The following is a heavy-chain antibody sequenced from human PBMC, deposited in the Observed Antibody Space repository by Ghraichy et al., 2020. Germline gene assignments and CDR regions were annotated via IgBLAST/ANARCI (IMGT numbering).Heavy chain of an antibody. J-gene: IGHJ5*02. CDR3: AKDWDSSGWYERASWFDP. CDR2: ISGSGGST. CDR1: GFTFSSYA. V-gene: IGHV3-23*01. Sequence: GGSLRLSCAASGFTFSSYAMSWVRQAPGKGLEWVSAISGSGGSTYYADSVKGRFTISRDNSKNTLYLQMNSLRAEDTAVYYCAKDWDSSGWYERASWFDPWGQGTLVTVSS. D-gene: IGHD6-19*01.